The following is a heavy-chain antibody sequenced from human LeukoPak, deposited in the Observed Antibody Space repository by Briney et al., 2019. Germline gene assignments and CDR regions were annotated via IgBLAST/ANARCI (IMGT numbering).Heavy chain of an antibody. D-gene: IGHD2-8*01. CDR3: ARDLIYYYYYMDV. CDR1: GFTVSSNY. Sequence: GGSLRLSCAASGFTVSSNYMSWVRQAPGKGLEWVSVTYSGGSTYYADSVKGRFTISRDNSKNTLYLQMNSLRAEDTAVYYCARDLIYYYYYMDVWGKGTAVTVSS. V-gene: IGHV3-66*02. J-gene: IGHJ6*03. CDR2: TYSGGST.